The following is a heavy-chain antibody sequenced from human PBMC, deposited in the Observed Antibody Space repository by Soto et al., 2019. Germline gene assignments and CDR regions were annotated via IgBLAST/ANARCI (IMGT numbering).Heavy chain of an antibody. Sequence: QLQLQESGPGLVKPSETLSLTCTVSGGSISSSSYYWGWIRQPPGKGLEWIGSIYYSGSTYYNPSLKRRVTISVDTSKNQCSLKLSSVTAADTAVYYCARSRTILMVYAIDWFDPWGQGTLVTVSS. D-gene: IGHD2-8*01. CDR3: ARSRTILMVYAIDWFDP. CDR2: IYYSGST. J-gene: IGHJ5*02. CDR1: GGSISSSSYY. V-gene: IGHV4-39*01.